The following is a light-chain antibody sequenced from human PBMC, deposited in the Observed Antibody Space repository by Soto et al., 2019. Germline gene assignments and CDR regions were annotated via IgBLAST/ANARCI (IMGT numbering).Light chain of an antibody. CDR1: SGHSSYA. Sequence: QPVLTQSPSASASLGASVKLTCTLSSGHSSYAIAWHQQQPEKGPPYLMKLNSDGSHSKGDGIPDRFSGSSSGAERYLTISSLQSEDEADYYCQTWGTGIGVFGGGTKLTVL. CDR2: LNSDGSH. V-gene: IGLV4-69*01. J-gene: IGLJ2*01. CDR3: QTWGTGIGV.